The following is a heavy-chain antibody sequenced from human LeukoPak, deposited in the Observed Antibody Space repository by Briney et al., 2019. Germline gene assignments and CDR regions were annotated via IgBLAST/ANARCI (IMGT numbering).Heavy chain of an antibody. CDR2: INHSEST. D-gene: IGHD3-22*01. CDR1: SGSFSGYY. Sequence: SETLSLTCAVYSGSFSGYYWSWIRQPPGKGLEWIGEINHSESTNYNPSLKSRVTISVDTSKNQFSLKLSSVTAADTAVYYCARVSVDRVVVITTAWYYYMDVWGKGTTVTVSS. CDR3: ARVSVDRVVVITTAWYYYMDV. J-gene: IGHJ6*03. V-gene: IGHV4-34*01.